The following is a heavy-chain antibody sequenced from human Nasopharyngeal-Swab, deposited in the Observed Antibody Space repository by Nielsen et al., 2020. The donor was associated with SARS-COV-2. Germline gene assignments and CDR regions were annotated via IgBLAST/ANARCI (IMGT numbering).Heavy chain of an antibody. CDR1: AHTFTTFW. Sequence: GESLKISCKGSAHTFTTFWLTWVRQMPGKGLEWMGFVYPGDSDSRYSPSFQGHVTISADKSISTAYLQWSSLKASDTAMYYCARLWSSYGSSGYSWFDPWGQGTLVTVSS. J-gene: IGHJ5*02. CDR3: ARLWSSYGSSGYSWFDP. CDR2: VYPGDSDS. V-gene: IGHV5-51*01. D-gene: IGHD3-22*01.